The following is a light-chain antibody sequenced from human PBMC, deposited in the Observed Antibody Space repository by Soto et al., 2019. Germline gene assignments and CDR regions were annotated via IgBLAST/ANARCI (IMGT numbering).Light chain of an antibody. Sequence: DIQMTQSPSTLSASVGDRVTITCRASQRISNWLAWYQQKPGKAPNLLIYGASDLKSGVPSKFSGSGSATEFTLTISSLQPDEFATYYCQQYYTYMYTFGQGTRREIK. CDR3: QQYYTYMYT. CDR2: GAS. CDR1: QRISNW. J-gene: IGKJ2*01. V-gene: IGKV1-5*01.